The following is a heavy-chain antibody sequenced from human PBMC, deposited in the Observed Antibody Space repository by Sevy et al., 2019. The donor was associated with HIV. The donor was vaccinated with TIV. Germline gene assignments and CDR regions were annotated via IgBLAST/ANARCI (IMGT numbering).Heavy chain of an antibody. Sequence: GGSLRLSCTTSEPIVNINYMYWVRQAPGKGLEWVSVLYYGGSTYYADSVQGRFTISRDNAKNSLYLQMNSLRAEDTAVFYCARAVPATDAFDIWGQGTLVTVSS. CDR2: LYYGGST. CDR3: ARAVPATDAFDI. D-gene: IGHD6-19*01. CDR1: EPIVNINY. J-gene: IGHJ3*02. V-gene: IGHV3-66*01.